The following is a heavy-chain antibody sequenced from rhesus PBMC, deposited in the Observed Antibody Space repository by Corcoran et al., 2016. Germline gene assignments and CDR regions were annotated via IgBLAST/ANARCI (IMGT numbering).Heavy chain of an antibody. CDR2: ISRSGGST. CDR1: GGSISSDY. V-gene: IGHV4-173*01. J-gene: IGHJ4*01. Sequence: QLQLQESGPGLVKPSETLSLTCAVSGGSISSDYWTWIRQPPGKGLEWIGRISRSGGSTDYNPSLKSRGTIATDTSKNQFSLMLSSVTAADTAVYYCASNTVGTVWGSSYFHYWGQGVLVTVSS. CDR3: ASNTVGTVWGSSYFHY. D-gene: IGHD5-24*01.